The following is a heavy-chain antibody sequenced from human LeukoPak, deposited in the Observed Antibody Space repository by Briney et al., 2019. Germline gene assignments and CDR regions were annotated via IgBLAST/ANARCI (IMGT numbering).Heavy chain of an antibody. D-gene: IGHD3-22*01. CDR3: AKDWSGFHYYDSSGYYFGHDAFDI. J-gene: IGHJ3*02. CDR2: ISYDGSNK. V-gene: IGHV3-30*18. Sequence: RGSLRLSCAASGFTFSSYGMHWVRQAPGKGLEWVAVISYDGSNKYYADSVKGRFTISRDNSKNTLYLQMNSLRAEDTAVYYCAKDWSGFHYYDSSGYYFGHDAFDIWGQGTMVTVSS. CDR1: GFTFSSYG.